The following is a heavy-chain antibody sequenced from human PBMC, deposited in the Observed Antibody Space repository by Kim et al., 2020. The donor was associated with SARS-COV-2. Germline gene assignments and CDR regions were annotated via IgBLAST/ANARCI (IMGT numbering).Heavy chain of an antibody. D-gene: IGHD3-10*01. V-gene: IGHV5-51*01. CDR2: IYPGDSDT. J-gene: IGHJ3*02. CDR1: GYSFTSYW. Sequence: GESLKISCKGSGYSFTSYWIGWVRQMPGKGLEWMGIIYPGDSDTRYSPSFQGQVTISADKSISTAYLQWSSLKASDTAMYYCARHLMVRGVIDAFDIWGQGTMVTVSS. CDR3: ARHLMVRGVIDAFDI.